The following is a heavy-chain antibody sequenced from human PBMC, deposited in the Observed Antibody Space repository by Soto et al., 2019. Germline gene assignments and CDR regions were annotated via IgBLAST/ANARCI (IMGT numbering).Heavy chain of an antibody. Sequence: GGSLRLSCAASGFTFNNYAMSWVRQAPGKGLEWVSAISDSGGRTYYADSVKGRFTISRDNSKNTLYLQINSLRAEDTAVYFCAKELVNSGWTYFDYWGQGTLVTVSS. J-gene: IGHJ4*02. CDR1: GFTFNNYA. CDR2: ISDSGGRT. V-gene: IGHV3-23*01. CDR3: AKELVNSGWTYFDY. D-gene: IGHD6-19*01.